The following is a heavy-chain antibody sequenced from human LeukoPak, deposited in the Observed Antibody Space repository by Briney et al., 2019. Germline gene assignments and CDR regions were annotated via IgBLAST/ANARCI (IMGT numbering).Heavy chain of an antibody. J-gene: IGHJ6*02. CDR3: ARESSRSYYNYYGMDV. D-gene: IGHD3-10*01. V-gene: IGHV1-18*01. CDR2: ISAYNGNT. Sequence: ASVKVSCKASGYTFTSYGISWVRRAPGQGLEWMGWISAYNGNTNYAQKLQGRVTMTTDTSTSTAYMELRSLRSDDTAVYYCARESSRSYYNYYGMDVWGQGTTVTVSS. CDR1: GYTFTSYG.